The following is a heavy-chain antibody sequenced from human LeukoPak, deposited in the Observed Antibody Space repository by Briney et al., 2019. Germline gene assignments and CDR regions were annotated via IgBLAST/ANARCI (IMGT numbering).Heavy chain of an antibody. D-gene: IGHD1-7*01. V-gene: IGHV4-39*07. CDR2: IYYSGST. J-gene: IGHJ5*02. CDR3: ARVAPVTGTIGP. CDR1: GGSISSSSYY. Sequence: PSETLSLTCTVSGGSISSSSYYWGWIRQPPGKGLEWIGSIYYSGSTYYNPSLKSRVTISVDTSKNQFSLKLSSVTAADTAVYYCARVAPVTGTIGPWGQGTLVTVSS.